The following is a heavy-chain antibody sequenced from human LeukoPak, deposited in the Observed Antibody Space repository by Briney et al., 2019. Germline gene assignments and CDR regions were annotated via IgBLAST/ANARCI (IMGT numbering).Heavy chain of an antibody. CDR2: TYYRSKWYN. CDR1: GDSVSSNSAA. Sequence: SQTLSLTCAISGDSVSSNSAAWNWIRQSPSRGLEWLGRTYYRSKWYNDYAVSVKSRITINPDTSKNQFSLQLNSVTPEDTAVYYCARGFGSLIRSYGNYYYYYMDVWGKGTTVTISS. J-gene: IGHJ6*03. V-gene: IGHV6-1*01. D-gene: IGHD3-10*01. CDR3: ARGFGSLIRSYGNYYYYYMDV.